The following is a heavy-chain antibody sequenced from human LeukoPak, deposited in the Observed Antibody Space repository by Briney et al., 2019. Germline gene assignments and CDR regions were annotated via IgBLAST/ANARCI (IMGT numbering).Heavy chain of an antibody. J-gene: IGHJ4*02. CDR1: GGTFSSYA. CDR2: IIPIFGTA. D-gene: IGHD1-26*01. V-gene: IGHV1-69*05. Sequence: SVKVSCKASGGTFSSYAISWVRQAPGQGLEWMGGIIPIFGTANYAQKFQGRVTMTRDMSTSTVYMELSSLRSEDTAVYYCARDFHSLNYYFDYWGQGTLVTVSS. CDR3: ARDFHSLNYYFDY.